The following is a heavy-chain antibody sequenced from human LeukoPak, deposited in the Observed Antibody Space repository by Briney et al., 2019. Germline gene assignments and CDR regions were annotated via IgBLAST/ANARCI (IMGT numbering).Heavy chain of an antibody. CDR3: ASPGYSSGWYFDAFDI. Sequence: GGSLRLSCAASGFTFSSYAMHWVRQAPGKGLEWVAVISYDGSNKYHADSVKGRFTISRDNSKNTLYLQMNSLRAEDTAVYYCASPGYSSGWYFDAFDIWGQGTMVTVSS. V-gene: IGHV3-30-3*01. D-gene: IGHD6-19*01. CDR2: ISYDGSNK. CDR1: GFTFSSYA. J-gene: IGHJ3*02.